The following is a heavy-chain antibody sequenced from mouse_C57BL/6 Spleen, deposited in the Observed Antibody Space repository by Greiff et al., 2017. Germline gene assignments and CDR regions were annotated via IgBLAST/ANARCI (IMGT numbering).Heavy chain of an antibody. V-gene: IGHV10-1*01. D-gene: IGHD4-1*01. CDR1: GFSFNTYA. Sequence: EAGGGLVQPKGSLKLSCAASGFSFNTYAMNWVRQAPGKGLEWVARIRSKSNNYATYYADSVKDRFTISRDDSESMLYLQMNNLKTEDTAMYYCVRHAGYYFDYWGQGTTLTVSS. J-gene: IGHJ2*01. CDR2: IRSKSNNYAT. CDR3: VRHAGYYFDY.